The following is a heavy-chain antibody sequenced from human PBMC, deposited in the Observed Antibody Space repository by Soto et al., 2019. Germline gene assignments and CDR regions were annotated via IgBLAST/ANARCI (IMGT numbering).Heavy chain of an antibody. CDR2: IIPIFGTA. J-gene: IGHJ6*02. Sequence: ASVKVSCKASGGTFSSYAISWVRQAPGQGLEWMGGIIPIFGTANYAQKFQGRVTITADESTSTAYMELSSLRSEDTAVYYCARQGGVSRPQCYYGMDVWGQGTTVTVSS. CDR3: ARQGGVSRPQCYYGMDV. CDR1: GGTFSSYA. V-gene: IGHV1-69*13.